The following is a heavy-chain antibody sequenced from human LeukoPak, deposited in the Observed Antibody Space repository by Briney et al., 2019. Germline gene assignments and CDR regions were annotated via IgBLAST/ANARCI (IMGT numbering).Heavy chain of an antibody. CDR3: AKGTRHGGFYY. J-gene: IGHJ4*02. V-gene: IGHV6-1*01. CDR2: TYYRSKWFN. CDR1: GDSVYGNGAA. Sequence: SQTLSLTCGVSGDSVYGNGAAWNWIRQSPSRGLEWLGMTYYRSKWFNDYALSVKSRITINADASKNQFSLQLRYVTPENTAVYYCAKGTRHGGFYYSGEGTLFTVSS. D-gene: IGHD3-16*01.